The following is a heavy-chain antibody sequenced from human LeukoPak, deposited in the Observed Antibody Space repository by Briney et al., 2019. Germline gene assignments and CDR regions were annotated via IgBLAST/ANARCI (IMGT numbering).Heavy chain of an antibody. J-gene: IGHJ4*02. D-gene: IGHD6-13*01. CDR1: GGSISSNY. Sequence: SETLSLTCTASGGSISSNYWSWIRQPPGKGLEWIGYIYSSGSTNYNPSLKSRVTIAVDTSKNQFSLKLSSVTAADTAVYYCARGKEAAAGLGIFDYWGQGTLVTVSS. CDR3: ARGKEAAAGLGIFDY. CDR2: IYSSGST. V-gene: IGHV4-59*01.